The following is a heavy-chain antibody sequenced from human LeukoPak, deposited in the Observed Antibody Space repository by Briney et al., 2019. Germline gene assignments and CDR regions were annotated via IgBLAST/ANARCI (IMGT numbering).Heavy chain of an antibody. Sequence: GGSLRLSCAASGFTFSSYWMSWVRQAPGKGLEWVANIKQDGSEKYYVDSVKGRFTISRDNAENSLYLQMNSLRAEDTAVYYCARSDSSGYYWRDYYYGMDVWGQGTTVTVSS. CDR3: ARSDSSGYYWRDYYYGMDV. CDR2: IKQDGSEK. CDR1: GFTFSSYW. V-gene: IGHV3-7*01. D-gene: IGHD3-22*01. J-gene: IGHJ6*02.